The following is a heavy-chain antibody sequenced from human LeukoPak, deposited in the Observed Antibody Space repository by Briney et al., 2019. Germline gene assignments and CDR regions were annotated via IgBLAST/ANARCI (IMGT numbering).Heavy chain of an antibody. CDR1: GYTFTGYY. CDR3: ARVTGGYGDYLYYFDY. J-gene: IGHJ4*02. CDR2: INPNSGGT. D-gene: IGHD4-17*01. Sequence: ASVKVSCKASGYTFTGYYMHWVRQAPGQGLEWMGRINPNSGGTNYAQKFQGRVTMTRDTSISTAYMELSRLRSDDTAVYYCARVTGGYGDYLYYFDYWGQETLVTVPS. V-gene: IGHV1-2*06.